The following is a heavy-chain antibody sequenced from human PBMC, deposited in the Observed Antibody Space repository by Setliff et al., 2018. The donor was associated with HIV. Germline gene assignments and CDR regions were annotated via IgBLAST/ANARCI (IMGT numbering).Heavy chain of an antibody. CDR2: INHSGST. V-gene: IGHV4-34*01. CDR3: ARGRDCDTNNCVFRSYYHYGFDV. CDR1: NGSFSGYY. D-gene: IGHD1-1*01. J-gene: IGHJ6*02. Sequence: SETLSLTCAVYNGSFSGYYWTWIRQPPGKGLEWIGEINHSGSTNYSPSLKSRVTISVDASKNQFSLRLSSVTAADTAVYYCARGRDCDTNNCVFRSYYHYGFDVWGQGTTVTVSS.